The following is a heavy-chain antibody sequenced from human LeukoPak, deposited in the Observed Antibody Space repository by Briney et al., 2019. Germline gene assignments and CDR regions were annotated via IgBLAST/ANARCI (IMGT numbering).Heavy chain of an antibody. Sequence: SETLSLTCAVYGGSFSGYYWSWIRQPPGKGLEWIGEINHSGSTNYNPSLKSRVTISVDTSKNQFSLKLSSVTAADTAVCYCARGRNCSSTSCYAGWFDPWGQGTLVTVSS. D-gene: IGHD2-2*01. CDR3: ARGRNCSSTSCYAGWFDP. V-gene: IGHV4-34*01. CDR1: GGSFSGYY. J-gene: IGHJ5*02. CDR2: INHSGST.